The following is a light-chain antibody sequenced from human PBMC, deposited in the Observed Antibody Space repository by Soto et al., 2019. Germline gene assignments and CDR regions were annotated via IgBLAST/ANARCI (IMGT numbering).Light chain of an antibody. CDR2: GAF. V-gene: IGKV3-20*01. CDR3: HHYGSSPRT. CDR1: QSISTSY. Sequence: TQSPSTLSLSPGERATLSCRASQSISTSYLAWYQQKRGQAPRLLIYGAFSRATGVPDRFSGGGSGTDFTLTISRLEPEDFAVYYCHHYGSSPRTFGPGTKVDIK. J-gene: IGKJ3*01.